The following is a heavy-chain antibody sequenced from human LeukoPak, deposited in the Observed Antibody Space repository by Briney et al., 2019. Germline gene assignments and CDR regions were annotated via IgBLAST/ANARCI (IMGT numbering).Heavy chain of an antibody. V-gene: IGHV4-39*01. CDR2: IYYTGST. D-gene: IGHD1-26*01. CDR1: GGSITSSSHY. J-gene: IGHJ4*02. CDR3: ARHLYSGGYYF. Sequence: SETLSLTCTVSGGSITSSSHYWGWIRQTPGKGLEWIGSIYYTGSTFYNPSLQSRVTVSIDTSKSQFSLKLSSVTAANTAVYYCARHLYSGGYYFWGQGTLVTVSS.